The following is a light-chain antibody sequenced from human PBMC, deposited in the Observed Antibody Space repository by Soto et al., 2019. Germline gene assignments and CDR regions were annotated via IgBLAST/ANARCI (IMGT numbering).Light chain of an antibody. V-gene: IGKV3-11*01. Sequence: EIVLTQSPATLSLSPGERATLSCRASPSVSSYLAWYQQKPGQAPRLLIYDASNRATGIPARFSGSGSGTYFTLTISSLAPEDFAVYYCQQRSNWLTFGGGTKVEIK. CDR3: QQRSNWLT. J-gene: IGKJ4*01. CDR2: DAS. CDR1: PSVSSY.